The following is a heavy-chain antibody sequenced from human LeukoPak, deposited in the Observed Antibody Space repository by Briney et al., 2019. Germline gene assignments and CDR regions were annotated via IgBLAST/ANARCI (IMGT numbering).Heavy chain of an antibody. CDR1: GASISSYY. V-gene: IGHV4-59*01. D-gene: IGHD2-15*01. Sequence: SETLSLTCTVSGASISSYYWSWIRQPPGKGLEWIGYIYYSGSTNYNPSLKSRVTISVDTSKNQFSLKLSSVTAADTAVYYCARVGRGSYDYYYYYGMDVWGQGTTVTVSS. CDR3: ARVGRGSYDYYYYYGMDV. CDR2: IYYSGST. J-gene: IGHJ6*02.